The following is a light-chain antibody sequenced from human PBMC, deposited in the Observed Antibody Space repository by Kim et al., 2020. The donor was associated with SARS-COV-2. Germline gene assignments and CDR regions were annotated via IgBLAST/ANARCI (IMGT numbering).Light chain of an antibody. J-gene: IGKJ4*01. Sequence: DIQMTQSPSSLSASVGDRVTITCRASQSISSYLNWYQQKPGKAPKLLIYAASSLQGGVPSRLSGSGSGTDFTLTISSLQPEDFATYYCQQSYSTPPTFGGGTKVDIK. CDR2: AAS. V-gene: IGKV1-39*01. CDR3: QQSYSTPPT. CDR1: QSISSY.